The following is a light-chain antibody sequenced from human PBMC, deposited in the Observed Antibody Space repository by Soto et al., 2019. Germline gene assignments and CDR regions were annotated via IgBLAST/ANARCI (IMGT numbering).Light chain of an antibody. CDR2: GAS. CDR1: QSVSSN. J-gene: IGKJ2*01. CDR3: QQYNNWPPYT. V-gene: IGKV3-15*01. Sequence: EIEMTQSPATLSVSLGDRATLSCRASQSVSSNLAWYQQKPGQAPRLLIYGASTSATGIPTRFGGSGSGTEFTLTISSLQSADFAVYYCQQYNNWPPYTFGQGTKLEIK.